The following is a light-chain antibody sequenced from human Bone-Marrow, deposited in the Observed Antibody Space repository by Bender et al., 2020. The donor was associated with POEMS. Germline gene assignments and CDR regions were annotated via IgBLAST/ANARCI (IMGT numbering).Light chain of an antibody. Sequence: ALTQPRSVSGSPGQSVTISCTGTSSDVGGYDSVSWYQQHPGKAPKRLIYGVNKRPSGVPDRFSGSKSGNTASLTVSGLQSDDEAEYFCTSYAGTSNLLFGGGTKVTVL. CDR1: SSDVGGYDS. CDR3: TSYAGTSNLL. CDR2: GVN. V-gene: IGLV2-11*01. J-gene: IGLJ3*02.